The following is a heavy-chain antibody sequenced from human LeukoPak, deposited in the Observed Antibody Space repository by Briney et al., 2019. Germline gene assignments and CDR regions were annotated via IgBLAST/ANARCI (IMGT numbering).Heavy chain of an antibody. CDR3: ARAGEYYYDSSGYYFFDY. D-gene: IGHD3-22*01. CDR1: GGSISSGGYY. J-gene: IGHJ4*02. CDR2: IYHSGST. Sequence: SETLSLTCTVSGGSISSGGYYWSWIRQPPGKGLEWIGYIYHSGSTYYNPSLKSRVTISVDRSKNQFSLKLSSVTAADTAVYYCARAGEYYYDSSGYYFFDYWGQGTLVTVSS. V-gene: IGHV4-30-2*01.